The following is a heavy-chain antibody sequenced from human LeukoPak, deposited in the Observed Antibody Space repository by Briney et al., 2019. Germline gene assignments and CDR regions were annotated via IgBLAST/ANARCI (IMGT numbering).Heavy chain of an antibody. D-gene: IGHD3-22*01. CDR1: GFTFSSYG. CDR2: IWYDGSNK. V-gene: IGHV3-33*01. Sequence: GGSLRLSCAASGFTFSSYGMRWVRQAPGKGLEWVAVIWYDGSNKYYADSVKGRFTISRDNSKNTLYLQMNSLRAEDTAVYYCARGWYYDSSGYYYPDAFDIWGQGTMVTVSS. J-gene: IGHJ3*02. CDR3: ARGWYYDSSGYYYPDAFDI.